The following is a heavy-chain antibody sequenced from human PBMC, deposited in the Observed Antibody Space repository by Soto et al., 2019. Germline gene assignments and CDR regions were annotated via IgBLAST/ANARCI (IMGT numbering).Heavy chain of an antibody. CDR2: IYYSGST. Sequence: SETLSLTCTVSGGSISSYYWSWIRQPQGKGLEWIGYIYYSGSTNYNPSLKSRVTISVDTSKNQFSLKLSSVTAADTAVYYCARLGHVYYYDSSGYREYFQHWGQGTLVTVSS. CDR1: GGSISSYY. J-gene: IGHJ1*01. V-gene: IGHV4-59*01. D-gene: IGHD3-22*01. CDR3: ARLGHVYYYDSSGYREYFQH.